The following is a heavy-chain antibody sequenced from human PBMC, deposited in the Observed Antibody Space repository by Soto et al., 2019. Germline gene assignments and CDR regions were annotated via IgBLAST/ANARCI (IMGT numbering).Heavy chain of an antibody. CDR2: ISGSGGST. D-gene: IGHD3-10*01. V-gene: IGHV3-23*01. J-gene: IGHJ4*02. Sequence: EVQLLESGGGLVQPGGSLRLSCAASGFTFSSYAMSWVRQAPGKGLEWVSAISGSGGSTYYADSVKGRFTISRDNSKNTLYLQMNSLRAEDTAVYYCAKDHFISWGFPSGSYSYYFDYWGQGTLVTVSS. CDR3: AKDHFISWGFPSGSYSYYFDY. CDR1: GFTFSSYA.